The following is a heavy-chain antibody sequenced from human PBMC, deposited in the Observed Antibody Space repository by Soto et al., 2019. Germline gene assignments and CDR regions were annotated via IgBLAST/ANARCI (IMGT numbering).Heavy chain of an antibody. Sequence: SATLSLTCTVSGGSISSGGYYWSWIRQHPGKGLDWIGYIYYSGSTYYNPSLKSRVTISVDTSKNQFSLKLSSVTAADTAVYYCARLPNRFLEWLPKPLKGFDPWGQGTLVTVSS. J-gene: IGHJ5*02. V-gene: IGHV4-31*03. CDR3: ARLPNRFLEWLPKPLKGFDP. CDR1: GGSISSGGYY. D-gene: IGHD3-3*01. CDR2: IYYSGST.